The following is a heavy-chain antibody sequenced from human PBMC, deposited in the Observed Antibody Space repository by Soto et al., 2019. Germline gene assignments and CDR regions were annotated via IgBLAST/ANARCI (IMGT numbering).Heavy chain of an antibody. Sequence: EVQLLESGGGLVQPGGSLRLSCVASGFTFSDYAMTWVRQAPGKGLEWVSVISATGATTYYADSVRGRFIISRDNSKNTLNLQMNDLRVEDTAVIYCAKGRKSTEKDIAVMLAAASSIQHWGQGTLVTVSS. J-gene: IGHJ1*01. CDR2: ISATGATT. V-gene: IGHV3-23*01. CDR3: AKGRKSTEKDIAVMLAAASSIQH. CDR1: GFTFSDYA. D-gene: IGHD2-15*01.